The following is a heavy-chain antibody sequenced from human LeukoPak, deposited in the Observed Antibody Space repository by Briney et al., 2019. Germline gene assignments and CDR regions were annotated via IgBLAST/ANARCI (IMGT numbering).Heavy chain of an antibody. CDR1: GYTFTGYY. CDR3: ARNRVQLVQVADYYYYYMDV. CDR2: INPNSGGT. D-gene: IGHD6-6*01. J-gene: IGHJ6*03. V-gene: IGHV1-2*04. Sequence: ASVKVSCKASGYTFTGYYMHWVRQAPGQGLEWMGWINPNSGGTNYAQKFQGWVTMTRDTSISTAYMELSSLRSEDTAVYYCARNRVQLVQVADYYYYYMDVWGKGTTVTVSS.